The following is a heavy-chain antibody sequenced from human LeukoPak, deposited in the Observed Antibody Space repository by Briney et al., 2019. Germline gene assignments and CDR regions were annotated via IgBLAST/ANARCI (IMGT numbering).Heavy chain of an antibody. J-gene: IGHJ3*02. CDR3: ARGLMRVTAFDI. D-gene: IGHD2-21*02. V-gene: IGHV1-2*02. Sequence: ASVKVSCKASGYTFSDNYIHWVRQAPGQGLEWMGWINPHSGGTNYGENFQGRVTLTRDTSISTAYMDLSSLISDDTAVYYCARGLMRVTAFDIWGQGTMVTVSS. CDR2: INPHSGGT. CDR1: GYTFSDNY.